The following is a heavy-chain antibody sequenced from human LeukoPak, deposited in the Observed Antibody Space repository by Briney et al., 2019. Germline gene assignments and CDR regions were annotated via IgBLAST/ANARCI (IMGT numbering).Heavy chain of an antibody. D-gene: IGHD2-2*02. CDR3: ARDECPLWSISCHRGFDP. V-gene: IGHV3-21*01. CDR1: GFTFSSYS. J-gene: IGHJ5*02. Sequence: SGGSLRLSCAASGFTFSSYSMNWVRQAPGKGLEWVSSISSSSSYIYYADSVKGRFTISRDNAKNSLYLQMNSLRAEDTAVYYCARDECPLWSISCHRGFDPWGQGLLVTVSS. CDR2: ISSSSSYI.